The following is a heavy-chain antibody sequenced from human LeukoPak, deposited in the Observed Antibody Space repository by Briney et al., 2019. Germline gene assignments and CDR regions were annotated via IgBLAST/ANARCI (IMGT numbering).Heavy chain of an antibody. CDR1: GYSFTSYW. V-gene: IGHV5-10-1*01. D-gene: IGHD6-13*01. CDR3: ARHRQQRVGPDAFDI. J-gene: IGHJ3*02. CDR2: IDPSDSYT. Sequence: ESLKISCKGSGYSFTSYWISWVRQMPGKGLEWMGRIDPSDSYTNYSPSFQGHVTISADKSISTAYLQWSSLKASDTAMYYCARHRQQRVGPDAFDIWGQGTMVTVSS.